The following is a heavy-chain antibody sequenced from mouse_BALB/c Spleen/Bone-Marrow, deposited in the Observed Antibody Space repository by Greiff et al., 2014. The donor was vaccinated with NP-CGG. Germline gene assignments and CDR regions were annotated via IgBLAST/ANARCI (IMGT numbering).Heavy chain of an antibody. V-gene: IGHV1-18*01. CDR3: VRGFYFGNYVFAY. Sequence: EVQLQQSGPELVKPGASVKISCKTSGYTFTEYTMHWVKQSLGKSLEWIGAINPNNGGSTYNQKFKGMATLTVDKSSSTAYMELRSLTSEDSAVYYCVRGFYFGNYVFAYWGQGTLVTVSA. D-gene: IGHD2-1*01. CDR1: GYTFTEYT. J-gene: IGHJ3*01. CDR2: INPNNGGS.